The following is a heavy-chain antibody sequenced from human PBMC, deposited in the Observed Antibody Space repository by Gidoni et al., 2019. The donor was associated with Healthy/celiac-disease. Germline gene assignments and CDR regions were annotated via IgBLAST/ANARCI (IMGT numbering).Heavy chain of an antibody. D-gene: IGHD6-19*01. CDR3: ARGLRPSMSLGAVAANYYYYGMDV. J-gene: IGHJ6*02. V-gene: IGHV4-34*01. CDR1: GGSFSGYY. CDR2: INHSGST. Sequence: QVQLQQWGAGLLKPSETLSLTCAVYGGSFSGYYWSWILQPPGKGLEWIGEINHSGSTNYNPSLKSRVTISVDTSKNQFSRKLSSVTAADTAVYYCARGLRPSMSLGAVAANYYYYGMDVWGQGTTVTVSS.